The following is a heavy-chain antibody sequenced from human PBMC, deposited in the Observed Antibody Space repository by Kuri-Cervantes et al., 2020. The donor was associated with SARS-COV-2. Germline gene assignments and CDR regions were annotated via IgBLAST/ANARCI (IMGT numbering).Heavy chain of an antibody. CDR1: GFTFSSYA. D-gene: IGHD4-17*01. CDR2: ISYDGSNK. J-gene: IGHJ4*02. CDR3: ARDHGDYYFDY. V-gene: IGHV3-30-3*01. Sequence: LSLTCAASGFTFSSYAMHWVRQAPGKGLEWVAVISYDGSNKYYADSVKGRFTISRDNAKNPLYLQMNSLRAEDTAVYYCARDHGDYYFDYWGQGTLVTVSS.